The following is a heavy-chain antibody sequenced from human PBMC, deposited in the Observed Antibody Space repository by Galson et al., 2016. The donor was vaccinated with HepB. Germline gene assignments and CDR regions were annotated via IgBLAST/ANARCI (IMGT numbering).Heavy chain of an antibody. V-gene: IGHV4-59*12. CDR1: GDSISDYF. J-gene: IGHJ4*02. D-gene: IGHD3-3*01. CDR2: ISYIRGS. Sequence: SETLSLTCTVSGDSISDYFWSWIRQPPGKGLEWIGYISYIRGSNYNPSLRSRLTLSIDTSKIQFSLKLSSVTAADTALYYCARVGRLDFWSGYYVPPFDYWGQGTLVTVSS. CDR3: ARVGRLDFWSGYYVPPFDY.